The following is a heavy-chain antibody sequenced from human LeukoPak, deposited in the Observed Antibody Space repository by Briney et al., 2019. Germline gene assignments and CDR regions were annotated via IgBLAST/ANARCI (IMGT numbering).Heavy chain of an antibody. CDR3: ASPHGSGNFFEY. D-gene: IGHD3-10*01. Sequence: PSETLSLTCTVSGGSISSSSYYWGWIRQPPGKGLEWIGSIYYTGSTSYNPSLKSRIAISVDTSKNQFSLRLNSVTAADTALYYCASPHGSGNFFEYWGQGTLVTVSS. J-gene: IGHJ4*02. CDR1: GGSISSSSYY. V-gene: IGHV4-39*01. CDR2: IYYTGST.